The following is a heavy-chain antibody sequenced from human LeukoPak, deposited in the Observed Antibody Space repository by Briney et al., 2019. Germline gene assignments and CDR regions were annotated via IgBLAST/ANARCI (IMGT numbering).Heavy chain of an antibody. J-gene: IGHJ6*03. Sequence: SETLSLTCIVSGYSISSGYYWVWIRQPPGKGLEWIGSIYHSGSTLYNPSLKGRVTISVDTSKNKFSLKLSSVTAADTAMYYCARDQPYMDVWGEGTTVTVSS. V-gene: IGHV4-38-2*02. CDR2: IYHSGST. CDR3: ARDQPYMDV. CDR1: GYSISSGYY.